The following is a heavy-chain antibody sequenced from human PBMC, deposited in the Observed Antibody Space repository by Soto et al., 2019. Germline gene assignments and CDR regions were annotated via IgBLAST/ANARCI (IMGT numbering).Heavy chain of an antibody. D-gene: IGHD2-2*01. J-gene: IGHJ4*02. Sequence: EVQLVETGGRLIQPGGYLRLSCAASGFAVSPNYMSWVRQAPGQGLEWISVIYSGGNTDYADSVKGRFSISRDDSQNTVYIHMNRMRADVTAVYFGARVRRGTCSIDSCSPNCGLDYWGQGATVTVSS. V-gene: IGHV3-53*02. CDR1: GFAVSPNY. CDR3: ARVRRGTCSIDSCSPNCGLDY. CDR2: IYSGGNT.